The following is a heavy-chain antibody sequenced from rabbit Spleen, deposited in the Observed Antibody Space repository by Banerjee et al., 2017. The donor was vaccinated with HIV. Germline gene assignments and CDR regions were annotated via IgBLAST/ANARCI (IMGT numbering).Heavy chain of an antibody. V-gene: IGHV1S40*01. Sequence: QSLAESGGDLVKPGASLTLTCTASGFSFSSSDYMCWVRQAPGKGLEWIVCIDFGGSGFTYYANWAKGRFTISKTSSTTVTLQMTSLTAADTATYFCARDTSSSFSSYGMDLWGPGTLVTVS. D-gene: IGHD1-1*01. CDR1: GFSFSSSDY. CDR3: ARDTSSSFSSYGMDL. J-gene: IGHJ6*01. CDR2: IDFGGSGFT.